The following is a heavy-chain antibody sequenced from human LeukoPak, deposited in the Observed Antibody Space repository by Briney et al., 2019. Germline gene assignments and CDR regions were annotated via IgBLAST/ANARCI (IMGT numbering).Heavy chain of an antibody. CDR2: ISSSSTI. V-gene: IGHV3-48*02. J-gene: IGHJ4*02. CDR3: AREYSSSSGSVSDY. Sequence: PGGSLRLSCAASGFTFSSYNMNWVRQAPGKGLEWVSYISSSSTIYYADSVKGRFTISRDNAKNSLYLRMNSLRDEDTAVYYCAREYSSSSGSVSDYWGQGTLVTVSS. D-gene: IGHD6-6*01. CDR1: GFTFSSYN.